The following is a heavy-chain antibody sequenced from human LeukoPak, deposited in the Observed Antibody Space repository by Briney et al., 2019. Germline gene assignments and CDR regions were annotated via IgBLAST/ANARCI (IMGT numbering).Heavy chain of an antibody. D-gene: IGHD5/OR15-5a*01. CDR3: AKAAVYHDSCPGS. V-gene: IGHV1-69*13. CDR2: IIPIFGTA. CDR1: GGTFSSYA. Sequence: SVKVSCKASGGTFSSYAISWVRQAPGQGLEWMGGIIPIFGTANYAQKFQGRVTITADESTSTAYMELSSLRAEDTAVYYCAKAAVYHDSCPGSWGQGTLVTVSS. J-gene: IGHJ5*02.